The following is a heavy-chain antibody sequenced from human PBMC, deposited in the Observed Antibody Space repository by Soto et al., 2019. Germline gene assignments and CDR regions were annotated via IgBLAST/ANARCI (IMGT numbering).Heavy chain of an antibody. CDR2: IKQDGSEI. D-gene: IGHD6-13*01. V-gene: IGHV3-7*03. CDR1: GFSFGSYW. Sequence: GGSLRLSCAASGFSFGSYWMSWVRQAPGKGLEWVANIKQDGSEIHYVDSVKGRFTISRDNAKNSLYLQMNSLRAEDTAVYYCARAEAAARYYGMDVWGQGTTVTVS. J-gene: IGHJ6*02. CDR3: ARAEAAARYYGMDV.